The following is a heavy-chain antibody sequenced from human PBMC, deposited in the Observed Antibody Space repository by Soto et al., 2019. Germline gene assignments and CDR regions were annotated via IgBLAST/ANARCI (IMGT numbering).Heavy chain of an antibody. D-gene: IGHD6-19*01. CDR3: AKDRGGSGWRFDY. Sequence: SLRLSCAASGFTFGNYAMSWVRQAPGKGLEWVSAIAASGATTYYADSVKGRLTVSRDNSKNTLYLQMNSLRAEDTAVYYCAKDRGGSGWRFDYWGQGTLVTVSS. V-gene: IGHV3-23*01. CDR2: IAASGATT. J-gene: IGHJ4*02. CDR1: GFTFGNYA.